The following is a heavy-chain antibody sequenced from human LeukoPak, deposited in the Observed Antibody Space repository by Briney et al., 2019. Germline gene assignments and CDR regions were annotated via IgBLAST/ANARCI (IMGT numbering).Heavy chain of an antibody. CDR3: AKDSVYSYGFNYYYYGMDV. V-gene: IGHV3-30*18. D-gene: IGHD5-18*01. Sequence: PGGSLRLSCAASGFTFSSYGMHWVRQAPGKGLEWVAVISYDGSNKCYADSVKGRFTISRDNSKNTLYLQMNSLRAEDTAVYYCAKDSVYSYGFNYYYYGMDVWGKGTTVTVSS. J-gene: IGHJ6*04. CDR1: GFTFSSYG. CDR2: ISYDGSNK.